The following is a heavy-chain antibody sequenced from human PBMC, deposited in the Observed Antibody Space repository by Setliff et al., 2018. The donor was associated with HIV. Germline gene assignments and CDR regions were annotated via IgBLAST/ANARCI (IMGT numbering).Heavy chain of an antibody. CDR2: IYLSGST. J-gene: IGHJ3*01. Sequence: PSETLSLTCTVSGYSISSGYYWGWIRQTPGKGLEWIGSIYLSGSTYYNPSLKSRVTISVDASKNQFSLKLSSVTAADTAVYYCAREETWGQGTMVTVSS. V-gene: IGHV4-38-2*02. CDR3: AREET. CDR1: GYSISSGYY.